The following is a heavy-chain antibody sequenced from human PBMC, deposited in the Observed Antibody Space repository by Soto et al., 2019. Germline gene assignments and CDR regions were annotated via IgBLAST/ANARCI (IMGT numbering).Heavy chain of an antibody. V-gene: IGHV3-23*01. CDR3: AKTHSGSYY. Sequence: WGYLRLSCASSVFTFSIYAMSWVRQAPGKGLEWVSAISGSGGSTYYADSVNGRFTISRDNSKNTLYLQMNSLRAEDTAVYYCAKTHSGSYYWGQGTMVTVSS. J-gene: IGHJ4*02. D-gene: IGHD1-26*01. CDR2: ISGSGGST. CDR1: VFTFSIYA.